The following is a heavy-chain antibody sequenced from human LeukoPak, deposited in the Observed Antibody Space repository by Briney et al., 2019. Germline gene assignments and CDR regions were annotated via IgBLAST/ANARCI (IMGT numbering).Heavy chain of an antibody. J-gene: IGHJ4*02. CDR2: IKEDGTQK. CDR1: GFTFNKSW. V-gene: IGHV3-7*01. Sequence: GGSLRLSCAASGFTFNKSWMSWVRQAPGKGPEWVANIKEDGTQKYYVDSVRGRFTISRDNAENSLYLQMNSLRAEDTAVYYCARDYKGLSEYWGQGTLVTVSS. CDR3: ARDYKGLSEY. D-gene: IGHD1-1*01.